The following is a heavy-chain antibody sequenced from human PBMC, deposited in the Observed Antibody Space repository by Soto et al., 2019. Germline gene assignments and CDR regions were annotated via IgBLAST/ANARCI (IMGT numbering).Heavy chain of an antibody. CDR1: GYTFTSYA. Sequence: QVQLVQSGAEVKKPGASVKVSCKTSGYTFTSYAIHWVRQAPGQGLEWMGWISAHDGNTNYAQNLQGRVTMTTDTSTRTAYMELRSLRSDDTAVYYCARIAVAGHGYFDYWGQGTLVTVSS. J-gene: IGHJ4*02. CDR2: ISAHDGNT. D-gene: IGHD6-19*01. CDR3: ARIAVAGHGYFDY. V-gene: IGHV1-18*01.